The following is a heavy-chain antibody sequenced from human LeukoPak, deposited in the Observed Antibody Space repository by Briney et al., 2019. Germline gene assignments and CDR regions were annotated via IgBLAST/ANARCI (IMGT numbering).Heavy chain of an antibody. CDR1: GFTFTSYG. CDR3: AKDISGSWSIDY. J-gene: IGHJ4*02. V-gene: IGHV3-30*02. CDR2: IRYDGSNK. Sequence: PGGSLRLSCAASGFTFTSYGIHWVRQAPGKGLEWVAFIRYDGSNKYYADSVKGRFTISRDNSKNTLYLQMNSLRPEDTAVYYCAKDISGSWSIDYWGQGTLVTVSS. D-gene: IGHD6-13*01.